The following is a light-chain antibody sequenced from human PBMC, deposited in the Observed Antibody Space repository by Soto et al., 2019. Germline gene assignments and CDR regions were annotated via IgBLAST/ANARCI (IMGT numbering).Light chain of an antibody. CDR2: QVS. J-gene: IGKJ1*01. V-gene: IGKV2-30*01. CDR3: MKGSHWPKT. CDR1: QSLVYADGNTY. Sequence: DVVMTQSPLSLPVTLGQPASISCRSSQSLVYADGNTYLSWFQQGPGQSPRRPIYQVSNRDSGVPDRFSGSGSGTDFTLKISRVEAEDVGIYYCMKGSHWPKTFGQGTKVEIK.